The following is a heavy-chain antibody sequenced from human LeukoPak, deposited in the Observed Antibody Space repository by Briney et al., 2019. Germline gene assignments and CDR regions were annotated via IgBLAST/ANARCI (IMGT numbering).Heavy chain of an antibody. CDR2: IRYDGSNK. D-gene: IGHD6-13*01. CDR1: GFTFSSYD. CDR3: ARARSLDY. Sequence: GGSLRLSCAASGFTFSSYDMHWVRQAPGKGLEWVAFIRYDGSNKYYADSVKGRFTISRDNAKNSLYLQMNSLRAEDTAVYYCARARSLDYWGQGTLVTVSS. J-gene: IGHJ4*02. V-gene: IGHV3-30*02.